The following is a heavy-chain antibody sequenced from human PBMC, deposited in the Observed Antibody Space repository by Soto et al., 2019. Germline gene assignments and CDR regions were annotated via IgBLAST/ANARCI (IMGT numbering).Heavy chain of an antibody. J-gene: IGHJ6*02. V-gene: IGHV3-30-3*01. CDR3: AGPSGITMIYPKYGMDV. Sequence: SLRLSCAASGFTFSSYAMHWVRDSPVKGLEWVAVISYDGSNKYYADSVKGRFTISRDNSKNTLYLQMNSLRAEDTAVYYCAGPSGITMIYPKYGMDVWGQGTTVTVSS. CDR2: ISYDGSNK. CDR1: GFTFSSYA. D-gene: IGHD3-22*01.